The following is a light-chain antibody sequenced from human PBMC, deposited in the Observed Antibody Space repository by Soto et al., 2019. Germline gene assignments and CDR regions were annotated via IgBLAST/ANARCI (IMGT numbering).Light chain of an antibody. Sequence: EIVLTQSPTTLSLSPGERATLSCRASQSVSIYLAWYQQKPGQAPRLLIYDASNRATGIPARFSGSGSGTDVTHTISSLEPEDFAVYYCQQRSTWPLTFGGGTKVEIK. V-gene: IGKV3-11*01. CDR2: DAS. CDR3: QQRSTWPLT. J-gene: IGKJ4*01. CDR1: QSVSIY.